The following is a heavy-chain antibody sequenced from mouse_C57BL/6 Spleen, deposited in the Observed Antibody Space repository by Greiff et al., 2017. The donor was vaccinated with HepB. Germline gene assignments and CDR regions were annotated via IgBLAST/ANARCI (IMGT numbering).Heavy chain of an antibody. V-gene: IGHV1-50*01. CDR3: ARGGYYGSDYAMDY. Sequence: VQLQQPGAELVKPGASVKLSCKASGYTFTSYWMQWVKQRPGQGLEWIGEIDPSDSYTNYNQKFKGKATLTLDTSSSTAYMQLSSLTSEDSAVYYCARGGYYGSDYAMDYWGQGTSVTVSS. CDR1: GYTFTSYW. CDR2: IDPSDSYT. J-gene: IGHJ4*01. D-gene: IGHD1-1*01.